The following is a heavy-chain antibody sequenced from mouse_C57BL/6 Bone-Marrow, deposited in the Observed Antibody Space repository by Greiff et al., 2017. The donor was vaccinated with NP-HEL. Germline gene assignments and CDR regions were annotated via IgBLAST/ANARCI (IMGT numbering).Heavy chain of an antibody. CDR2: IHPNSGST. Sequence: VQLQQPGAELVKPGASVKLSCKASSYTFTSYWMHWVKQRPGQGLEWIGMIHPNSGSTNYNEKFKSKATLTVDKSSSTAYMQLSSLTSEDSAVYYCARAYGYDWFAYWGQGTLVTVSA. CDR1: SYTFTSYW. J-gene: IGHJ3*01. D-gene: IGHD2-2*01. CDR3: ARAYGYDWFAY. V-gene: IGHV1-64*01.